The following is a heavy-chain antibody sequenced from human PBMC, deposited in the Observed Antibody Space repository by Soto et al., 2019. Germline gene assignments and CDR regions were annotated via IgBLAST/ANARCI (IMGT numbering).Heavy chain of an antibody. CDR2: IYYSGTS. V-gene: IGHV4-39*01. CDR3: AISGANWPLDY. Sequence: PSETLSLTCTVSGGSISSSSYYWGWIRQPPGKGLEWIGSIYYSGTSNYNPSLKSRVTISVDTSKNQFSLKVRSVTAADTAVYYCAISGANWPLDYWGQGTLVTVSS. D-gene: IGHD1-26*01. CDR1: GGSISSSSYY. J-gene: IGHJ4*02.